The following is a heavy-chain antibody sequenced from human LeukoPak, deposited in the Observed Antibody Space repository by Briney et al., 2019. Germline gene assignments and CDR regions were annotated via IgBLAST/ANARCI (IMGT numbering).Heavy chain of an antibody. D-gene: IGHD5-18*01. J-gene: IGHJ4*02. Sequence: GGSLRLSCAASGFTFSSYAMSWVRQAPGKGLEWVSAISGSGSTIYYADSVKGRFTISRDNAKDSLYLQMNSLRAEDTAVYYCARVRSGYSHENYFDYWGQGTLVTVSS. CDR3: ARVRSGYSHENYFDY. V-gene: IGHV3-23*01. CDR2: ISGSGSTI. CDR1: GFTFSSYA.